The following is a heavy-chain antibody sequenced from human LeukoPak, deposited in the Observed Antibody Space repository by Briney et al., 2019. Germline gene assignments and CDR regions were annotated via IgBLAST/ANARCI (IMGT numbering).Heavy chain of an antibody. Sequence: GGSLSLSCAASGFTFSSYGMHWVRQAPGKGLEWVAFIRYDGSNKYYADSVKGRFTISRDNSKNTLYLQMNSLRAEDTAVYYCAKEIRWYLDYWGQGTLVTVSS. D-gene: IGHD4-23*01. V-gene: IGHV3-30*02. CDR2: IRYDGSNK. J-gene: IGHJ4*02. CDR3: AKEIRWYLDY. CDR1: GFTFSSYG.